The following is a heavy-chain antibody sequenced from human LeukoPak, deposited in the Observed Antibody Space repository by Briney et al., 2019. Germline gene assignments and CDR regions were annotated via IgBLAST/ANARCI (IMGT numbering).Heavy chain of an antibody. Sequence: GGSLRLSCAASGFTFSSYAMHWVRQAPGKGLEWVAVISYDGSNKYYADSVKGRFTISRDNSKNTLYLQMNSLRAEDTAVYYCARDYILTGYLDYWGQGPLVTVSS. CDR3: ARDYILTGYLDY. J-gene: IGHJ4*02. D-gene: IGHD3-9*01. V-gene: IGHV3-30*04. CDR2: ISYDGSNK. CDR1: GFTFSSYA.